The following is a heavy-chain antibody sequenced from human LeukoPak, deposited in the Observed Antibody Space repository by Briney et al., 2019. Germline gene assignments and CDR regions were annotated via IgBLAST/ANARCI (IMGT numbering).Heavy chain of an antibody. CDR3: ARISRSHDYDY. Sequence: PGGSLRLSCAASGFTFSSYSMNWVRQAPGKGLEWVSSISSSSSYIYYADSVKGRFTISRDNSKNTVYLQMGSLRTEDMAVYYCARISRSHDYDYWGQGTLVTVSS. CDR2: ISSSSSYI. J-gene: IGHJ4*02. V-gene: IGHV3-21*01. CDR1: GFTFSSYS. D-gene: IGHD6-6*01.